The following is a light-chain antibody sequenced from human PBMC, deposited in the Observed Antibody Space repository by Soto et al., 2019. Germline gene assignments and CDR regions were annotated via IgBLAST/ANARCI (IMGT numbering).Light chain of an antibody. Sequence: QSALTQPASVSGSPGQSITISCTGTSSDVGGYNYVSWYQQHPDKAPRLMIYDVSNRPSGVSSRFSASKSGSTASLTISGLQAEDEADYYCSSYTGSSTLVFGGGTKLTVL. V-gene: IGLV2-14*03. J-gene: IGLJ2*01. CDR1: SSDVGGYNY. CDR2: DVS. CDR3: SSYTGSSTLV.